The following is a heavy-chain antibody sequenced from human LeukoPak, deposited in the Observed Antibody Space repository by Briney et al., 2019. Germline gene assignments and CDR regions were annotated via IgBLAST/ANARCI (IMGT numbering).Heavy chain of an antibody. D-gene: IGHD1-26*01. V-gene: IGHV4-39*07. J-gene: IGHJ4*02. CDR2: IYYSGST. CDR1: GGSISSSSYY. Sequence: SETLSLTCTVSGGSISSSSYYWGWIRQPPGKGLEWIGTIYYSGSTYYNPSLKSRVTISVDTSKNQFSLNLSSVTAADTAVYYCASLRERSYYARGFDYWGQGTLVTVSS. CDR3: ASLRERSYYARGFDY.